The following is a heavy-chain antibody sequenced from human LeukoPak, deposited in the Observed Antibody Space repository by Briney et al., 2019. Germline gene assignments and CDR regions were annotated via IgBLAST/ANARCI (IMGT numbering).Heavy chain of an antibody. J-gene: IGHJ4*02. V-gene: IGHV1-69*04. Sequence: GASVKVSCKASGGTFSSYAISWVRQAPGQGLEWMGRIIPILGIANYAQKFQGRVTITADKSTSTAYMELSSLRSEDTAVYYCASGYCSGGSCYSGGRGDYWGQGTLVTVSS. CDR3: ASGYCSGGSCYSGGRGDY. D-gene: IGHD2-15*01. CDR2: IIPILGIA. CDR1: GGTFSSYA.